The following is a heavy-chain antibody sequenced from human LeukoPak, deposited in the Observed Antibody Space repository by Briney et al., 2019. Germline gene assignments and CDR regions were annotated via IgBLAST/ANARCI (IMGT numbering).Heavy chain of an antibody. J-gene: IGHJ4*02. V-gene: IGHV1-2*02. CDR1: GYTLTVYF. Sequence: ASVKVSFKASGYTLTVYFMHWVRQAPGQGLEWMGWINPNIGATKYARKFQGRVTMTRDTSISTAYMELSRLRSDDTAVYYCARGQLTDDLDYWGQGTLVTVSS. CDR3: ARGQLTDDLDY. D-gene: IGHD1-14*01. CDR2: INPNIGAT.